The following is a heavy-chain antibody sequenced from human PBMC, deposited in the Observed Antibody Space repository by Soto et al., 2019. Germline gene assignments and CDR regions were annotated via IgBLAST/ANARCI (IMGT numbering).Heavy chain of an antibody. D-gene: IGHD5-18*01. Sequence: SVKVSCKASGGTFSSYAISWVRQAPGQGLEWMGGIIPIFGTANYAQKFQGRVTITADKSTSTAYMELSSLRSEDTAVYYCATLVDTAMVTPLRKYYYYAMHVWGQGTTLTVSS. CDR2: IIPIFGTA. J-gene: IGHJ6*02. CDR1: GGTFSSYA. CDR3: ATLVDTAMVTPLRKYYYYAMHV. V-gene: IGHV1-69*06.